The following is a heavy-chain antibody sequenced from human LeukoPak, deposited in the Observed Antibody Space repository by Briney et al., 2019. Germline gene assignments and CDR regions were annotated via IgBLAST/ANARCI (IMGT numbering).Heavy chain of an antibody. D-gene: IGHD2-15*01. J-gene: IGHJ4*02. Sequence: GGSLRLSCAASGFTFSSYSMNWVRQAPGKGLEWVSSISSSSSYIYYADSVKGRFTISRDNAKNSLYLQMNSLRAEDTAVYYCARGYCSGSSCYSGFYFDYWGQGALVTVSS. CDR3: ARGYCSGSSCYSGFYFDY. V-gene: IGHV3-21*01. CDR1: GFTFSSYS. CDR2: ISSSSSYI.